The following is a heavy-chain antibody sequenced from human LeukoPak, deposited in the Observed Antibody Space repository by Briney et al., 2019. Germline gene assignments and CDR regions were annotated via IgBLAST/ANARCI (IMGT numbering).Heavy chain of an antibody. CDR1: GNSISSGDNY. V-gene: IGHV4-61*02. Sequence: SSETLSLTCTVSGNSISSGDNYWSWIRQPAGKGLEWIGRIYTSGSTNYNPSLKSRVTISVDTSKKQFSLKLSSVTAADTAVYYCAREKIAYYDNSGRGWFDPGGQGTLVTVSS. CDR2: IYTSGST. CDR3: AREKIAYYDNSGRGWFDP. J-gene: IGHJ5*02. D-gene: IGHD3-22*01.